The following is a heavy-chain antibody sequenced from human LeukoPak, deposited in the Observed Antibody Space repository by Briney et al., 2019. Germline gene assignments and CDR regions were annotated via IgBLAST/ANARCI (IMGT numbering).Heavy chain of an antibody. CDR3: AKRYSGSAGLYNFDY. V-gene: IGHV3-23*01. J-gene: IGHJ4*02. D-gene: IGHD1-26*01. CDR2: ITGNTGNT. Sequence: GGSLRLSCAASGFTFSSYAMTWVRQPPGKGLEGVSSITGNTGNTYYADSVKGRFTISRDNSKNTLYLQMNSLRAEDTAVYYCAKRYSGSAGLYNFDYWGQGTLVTVSS. CDR1: GFTFSSYA.